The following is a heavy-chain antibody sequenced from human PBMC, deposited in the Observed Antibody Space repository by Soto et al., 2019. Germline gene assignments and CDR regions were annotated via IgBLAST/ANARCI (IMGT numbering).Heavy chain of an antibody. CDR3: ARVSAQYYYYYMDV. Sequence: VGSLRLSCAASGFTFDDYGMSWVRQAPGKGLEWVSGINWNGGSTGYADSVKGRFTISRDNAKNSLYLQMNSLRAEDTALYHCARVSAQYYYYYMDVWGKGTTVTVSS. J-gene: IGHJ6*03. CDR1: GFTFDDYG. V-gene: IGHV3-20*01. CDR2: INWNGGST.